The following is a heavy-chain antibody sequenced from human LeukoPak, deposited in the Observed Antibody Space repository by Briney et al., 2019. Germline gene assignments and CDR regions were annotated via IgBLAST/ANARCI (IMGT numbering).Heavy chain of an antibody. V-gene: IGHV1-69*06. D-gene: IGHD3-10*01. Sequence: SVKVSCKASGGTFSSYAISWVRQAPGQGLEWIGGIIPIFGTANYAQKFQGRVTITADKSTSTAYMELSSLRSEDTAVYYCARAPRVRGVIHYYYGMDVWGKGTTVTVSS. CDR1: GGTFSSYA. CDR2: IIPIFGTA. J-gene: IGHJ6*04. CDR3: ARAPRVRGVIHYYYGMDV.